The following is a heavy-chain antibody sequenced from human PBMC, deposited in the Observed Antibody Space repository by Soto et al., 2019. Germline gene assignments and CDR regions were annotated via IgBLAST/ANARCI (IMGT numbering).Heavy chain of an antibody. CDR3: ARGPLGYCSGASCYKNWFDP. CDR2: INHSGST. J-gene: IGHJ5*02. V-gene: IGHV4-34*01. CDR1: GGSFSGYY. Sequence: PXATLSLNCAVYGGSFSGYYWSGIGQPPGKGLEWIGEINHSGSTNYNPSLKSRVTISVDTSKNQFSLKLSSVTAADTAVYYCARGPLGYCSGASCYKNWFDPCGQRTLVTVSS. D-gene: IGHD2-15*01.